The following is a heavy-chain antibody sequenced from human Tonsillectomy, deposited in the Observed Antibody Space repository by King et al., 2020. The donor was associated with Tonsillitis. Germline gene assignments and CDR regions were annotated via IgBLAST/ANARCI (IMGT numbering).Heavy chain of an antibody. D-gene: IGHD3-10*01. CDR3: ARDEDYYGSFDY. J-gene: IGHJ4*02. Sequence: VQLQESGPGLVKPSQTLSLTCTVSGGSISSGSYYWSCIRQPAGKGLEWIGRIYTTGSTNYNPSLKSRVTISVDTSKNQFSLKLSSVTAADTAVYYCARDEDYYGSFDYWGQGTLVTVSS. CDR1: GGSISSGSYY. CDR2: IYTTGST. V-gene: IGHV4-61*02.